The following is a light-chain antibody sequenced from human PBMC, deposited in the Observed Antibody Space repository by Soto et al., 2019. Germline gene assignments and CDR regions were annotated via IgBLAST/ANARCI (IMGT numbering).Light chain of an antibody. CDR3: QQYHTSSIT. V-gene: IGKV1-5*01. CDR1: QTISSW. Sequence: DIQMTQSPSTLSASVGDRVTITCRASQTISSWLAWYQQKPGKAPNLLIYDASTLERGVPSRFSGPGSGTEFTPTIDRLQPDDFATYYCQQYHTSSITFGQGTRLEIK. CDR2: DAS. J-gene: IGKJ5*01.